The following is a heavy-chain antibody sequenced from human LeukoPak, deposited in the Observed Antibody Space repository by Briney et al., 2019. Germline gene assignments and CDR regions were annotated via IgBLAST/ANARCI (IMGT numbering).Heavy chain of an antibody. D-gene: IGHD6-19*01. CDR2: INPNSGGT. CDR1: GYTFTSYY. CDR3: ARIGGTSSGYFQH. J-gene: IGHJ1*01. V-gene: IGHV1-2*02. Sequence: ASVKVSCKASGYTFTSYYMHWVRQAPGQGLEWMGWINPNSGGTNYAQKFQGRVTMTRDTSISTAYMELSRLRSDDTAVYYCARIGGTSSGYFQHWGQGTLVTVSS.